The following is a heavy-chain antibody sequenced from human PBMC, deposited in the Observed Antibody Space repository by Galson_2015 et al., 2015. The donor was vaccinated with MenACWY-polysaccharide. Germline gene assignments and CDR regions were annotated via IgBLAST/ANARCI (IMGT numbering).Heavy chain of an antibody. CDR1: GFTFTNYA. J-gene: IGHJ5*02. CDR3: AKANSGGICTSGWACWFDP. V-gene: IGHV3-23*01. Sequence: SLRLSCAASGFTFTNYAMNWVRQAPGKGLEWVSSIGGSGTTYYADSVKGRFTISRDNSNNMVYLQMNSLRAEDTAIYYCAKANSGGICTSGWACWFDPWGQGSLVIVSS. D-gene: IGHD2-15*01. CDR2: IGGSGTT.